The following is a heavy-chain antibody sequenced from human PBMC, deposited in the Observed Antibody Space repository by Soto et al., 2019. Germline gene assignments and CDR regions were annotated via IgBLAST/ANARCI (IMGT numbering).Heavy chain of an antibody. CDR2: ISWNSGSI. Sequence: GGSLRLSCAASGFTFDDYAMHWVRQAPGKGLEWVSGISWNSGSIGYADSVKGRFTISRDNAKNSLYLQMNSLRAEDTALYYCAKIRAKYSSLSYYFDYWGQGTLVTVSS. CDR1: GFTFDDYA. J-gene: IGHJ4*02. V-gene: IGHV3-9*01. CDR3: AKIRAKYSSLSYYFDY. D-gene: IGHD6-6*01.